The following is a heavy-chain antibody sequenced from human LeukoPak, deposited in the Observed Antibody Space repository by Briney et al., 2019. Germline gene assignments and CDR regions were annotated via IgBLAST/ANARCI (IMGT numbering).Heavy chain of an antibody. CDR1: GFTFRDYP. V-gene: IGHV3-64D*06. D-gene: IGHD5-12*01. CDR2: ISCAGGTT. J-gene: IGHJ1*01. CDR3: VKVGDSGYGEYYQH. Sequence: GGSLRLSCSASGFTFRDYPIHWVRQAPGEGLQYVSAISCAGGTTYYADSVRGRFTISRDNSKNTLYLQMSSLRAEDTALYYCVKVGDSGYGEYYQHWGQGTLVTVSS.